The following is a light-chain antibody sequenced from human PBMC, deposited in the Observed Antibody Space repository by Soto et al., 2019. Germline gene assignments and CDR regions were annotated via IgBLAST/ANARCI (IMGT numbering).Light chain of an antibody. V-gene: IGLV2-14*01. CDR3: SSYTTTSTVV. J-gene: IGLJ2*01. CDR1: SSDIGVYNY. CDR2: DVS. Sequence: QSALTQPASVSGSPGQSITISCTGTSSDIGVYNYVSWYQQHPGKAPKLMIYDVSNRPSGVSNRFSGSKSGNTASLTISGLQAEDEADYYCSSYTTTSTVVFGGGTKLT.